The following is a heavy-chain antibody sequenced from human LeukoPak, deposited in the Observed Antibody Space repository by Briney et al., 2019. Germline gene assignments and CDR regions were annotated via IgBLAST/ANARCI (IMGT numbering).Heavy chain of an antibody. CDR2: IIPTFGTA. CDR1: GGTFSSYA. D-gene: IGHD3-10*01. Sequence: SVKVSCKASGGTFSSYAISWVRQAPGQGLEWMGGIIPTFGTANYAQKFQGRVTITTDESTSTAYMELSSLRSEDTAVYYCARDRDGSGSYGYWGQGTLVTVSS. J-gene: IGHJ4*02. CDR3: ARDRDGSGSYGY. V-gene: IGHV1-69*05.